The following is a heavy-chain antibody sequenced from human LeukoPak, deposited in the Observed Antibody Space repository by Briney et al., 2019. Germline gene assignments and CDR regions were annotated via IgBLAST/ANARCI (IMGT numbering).Heavy chain of an antibody. Sequence: GGSLRLSCATSGFTFINAWLSWVRQAPGKGLEWVGRIKSDGTTDYAAPVKGRFTISRDVSEATLYLQMNSLKTEDTAIYYCTTVSHFYLGGQGTLVTVSS. V-gene: IGHV3-15*01. CDR3: TTVSHFYL. J-gene: IGHJ4*02. D-gene: IGHD2/OR15-2a*01. CDR2: IKSDGTT. CDR1: GFTFINAW.